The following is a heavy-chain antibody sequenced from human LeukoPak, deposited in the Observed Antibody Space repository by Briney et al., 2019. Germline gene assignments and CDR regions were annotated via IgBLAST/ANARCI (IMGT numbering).Heavy chain of an antibody. D-gene: IGHD3-22*01. CDR1: GDSVSSNSAA. V-gene: IGHV6-1*01. CDR2: TYYRSKWYN. Sequence: SQTLSLTCAISGDSVSSNSAAWNWIRQSPSRGLEWLGRTYYRSKWYNDYAVSVKSRITINPDTSKNQFSLQLNSVTPEDTAVYYCARAVFERDYYDSSGYHLDYWGQGTLVTVSS. J-gene: IGHJ4*02. CDR3: ARAVFERDYYDSSGYHLDY.